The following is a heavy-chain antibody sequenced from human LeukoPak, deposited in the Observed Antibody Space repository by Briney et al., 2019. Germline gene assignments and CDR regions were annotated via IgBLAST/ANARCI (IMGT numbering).Heavy chain of an antibody. CDR2: ISAYNGST. CDR1: GYTFTSYG. Sequence: ASVKVSCKASGYTFTSYGISWVRQAPGQGLEWMGWISAYNGSTNYAQKLQGRVTMTTDTSTSTAYMELRSLRSDDTAVYYCARRVSYSSGWYDENYYYGMDVWGQGTTVTVSS. J-gene: IGHJ6*02. V-gene: IGHV1-18*01. D-gene: IGHD6-19*01. CDR3: ARRVSYSSGWYDENYYYGMDV.